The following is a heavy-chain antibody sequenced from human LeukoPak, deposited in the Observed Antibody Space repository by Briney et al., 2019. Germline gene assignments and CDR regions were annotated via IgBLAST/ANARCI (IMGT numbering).Heavy chain of an antibody. Sequence: SETLSLTCNVSGDSMSSYYWGWIRQPPGKGLEWIGYIYYSGSTNYNPSLKSRVTISVDTSKNQFSLKLSSVTAADTAVYYCARLSRGSSAGFDPWGQGTLVTVSS. CDR1: GDSMSSYY. V-gene: IGHV4-59*08. CDR2: IYYSGST. J-gene: IGHJ5*02. D-gene: IGHD6-6*01. CDR3: ARLSRGSSAGFDP.